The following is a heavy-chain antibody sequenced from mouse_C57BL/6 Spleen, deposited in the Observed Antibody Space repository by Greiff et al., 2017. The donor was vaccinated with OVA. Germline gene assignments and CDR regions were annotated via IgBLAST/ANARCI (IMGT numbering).Heavy chain of an antibody. CDR3: ARDYGSSYWYYDV. Sequence: EVQLQQSGPELVKPGASVKMSCKASGYTFTDYNMHWVKQSHGKSLEWIGYINPNNGGTSYNQKFKGKATLTVNKSSSTAYMELRSLTSEDAAVYYCARDYGSSYWYYDVWGTGTTVTVSS. J-gene: IGHJ1*03. D-gene: IGHD1-1*01. V-gene: IGHV1-22*01. CDR2: INPNNGGT. CDR1: GYTFTDYN.